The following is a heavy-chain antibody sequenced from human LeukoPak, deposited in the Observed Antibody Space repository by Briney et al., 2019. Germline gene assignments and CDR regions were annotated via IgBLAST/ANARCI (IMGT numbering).Heavy chain of an antibody. CDR3: ARDTGLAGPCDH. V-gene: IGHV3-11*01. CDR2: MSSSDSTI. CDR1: GFTFSDYY. J-gene: IGHJ4*02. Sequence: GGSLRLSCATSGFTFSDYYMSWIRRAPGKGLEGVSYMSSSDSTIYYTDSVSDGFTISRDSAKNTLHLQMNSLRADDTAVYYCARDTGLAGPCDHWGQGTLVSVSS.